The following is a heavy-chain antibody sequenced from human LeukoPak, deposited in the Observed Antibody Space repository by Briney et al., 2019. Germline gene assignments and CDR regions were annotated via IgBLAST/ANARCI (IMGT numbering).Heavy chain of an antibody. CDR2: IRYDGSNK. CDR3: AKYFRMYYDFWSGYLPNPLDY. CDR1: GFTFSSYG. V-gene: IGHV3-30*02. J-gene: IGHJ4*02. D-gene: IGHD3-3*01. Sequence: GGSLRLSCAASGFTFSSYGMHWVRQARGKGLEWVAFIRYDGSNKYYADSVKGRFTISRDNSKNTLYLQMNSLRAEDTAVYYCAKYFRMYYDFWSGYLPNPLDYWGQGTLVTVSS.